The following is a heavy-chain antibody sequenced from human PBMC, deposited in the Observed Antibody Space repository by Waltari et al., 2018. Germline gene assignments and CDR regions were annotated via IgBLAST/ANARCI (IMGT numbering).Heavy chain of an antibody. CDR2: MNQDGSES. J-gene: IGHJ4*02. Sequence: EVQLVESGGGLVQPGGSLRLSCAASGFTFSNYWMSWVRQAPGKGLEWVANMNQDGSESYYVDSVMGRFTSSRDNVKNSLSLQMSNLRVEDTAVYYCARYGYSHALDYWGQGTLVTVSS. D-gene: IGHD5-18*01. CDR1: GFTFSNYW. CDR3: ARYGYSHALDY. V-gene: IGHV3-7*01.